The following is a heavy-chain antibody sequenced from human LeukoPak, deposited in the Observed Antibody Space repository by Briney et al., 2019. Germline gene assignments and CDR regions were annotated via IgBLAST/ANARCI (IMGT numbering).Heavy chain of an antibody. V-gene: IGHV3-23*01. J-gene: IGHJ4*02. CDR2: ISGSGGST. CDR3: AKEDYDFWSGYQQALDY. D-gene: IGHD3-3*01. CDR1: GFTFSSYA. Sequence: GGSLRLSCAASGFTFSSYAMSWVRQAPGKGLEWVSAISGSGGSTYYADSVKGRFTISRDNSKNTLYLQMNSLRAEDTAVYYCAKEDYDFWSGYQQALDYWGQGTLVTVSS.